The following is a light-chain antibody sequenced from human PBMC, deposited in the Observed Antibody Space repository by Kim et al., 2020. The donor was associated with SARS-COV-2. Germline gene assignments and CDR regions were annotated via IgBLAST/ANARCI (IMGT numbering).Light chain of an antibody. Sequence: EIVLTQSPGTLSLSPGETATLSCRASQSVRSRYLAWYQQKAGRAPRLLISDASSRATGIPDRFSGSGSGTDFTLTISRLEPEDFAVYYCQQYGSSQYTFGQGTKLEI. J-gene: IGKJ2*01. CDR3: QQYGSSQYT. V-gene: IGKV3-20*01. CDR2: DAS. CDR1: QSVRSRY.